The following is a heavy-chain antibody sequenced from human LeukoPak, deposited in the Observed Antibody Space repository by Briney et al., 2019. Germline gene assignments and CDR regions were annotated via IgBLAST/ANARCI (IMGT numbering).Heavy chain of an antibody. CDR2: ISRSGTTI. CDR1: GYTFNSYT. Sequence: GGSLRLSCAASGYTFNSYTMYGVRQAPRRGLVWSSFISRSGTTIYYADTVKGRITICRDNTKNSLYLQMNSLTVEDTDLYFCARDLGSGDHGLLVWGQGTLLTVSS. CDR3: ARDLGSGDHGLLV. D-gene: IGHD2-21*02. V-gene: IGHV3-48*01. J-gene: IGHJ4*02.